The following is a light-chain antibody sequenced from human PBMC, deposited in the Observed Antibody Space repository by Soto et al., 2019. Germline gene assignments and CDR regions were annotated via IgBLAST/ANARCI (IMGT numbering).Light chain of an antibody. V-gene: IGLV2-14*03. CDR2: DVT. CDR1: SSDVGGYNY. Sequence: QSALAQPASVSGSPGQSIAISCTGTSSDVGGYNYVSWYQHHPGEAPKLMIYDVTNRPSGVSNRFSGSKSGNTASLTISGLQTEDEADYYCSSYTSSSTRVXGTGTKVTVL. CDR3: SSYTSSSTRV. J-gene: IGLJ1*01.